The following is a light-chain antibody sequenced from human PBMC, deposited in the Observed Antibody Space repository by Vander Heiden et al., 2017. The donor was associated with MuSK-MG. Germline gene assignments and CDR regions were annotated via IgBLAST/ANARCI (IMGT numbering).Light chain of an antibody. V-gene: IGLV3-1*01. CDR2: QDS. Sequence: SYELTQPPSVSVSPGQTASITCSGDKLGDKYACWYQQKQGPYTVRGSEQDSKRTSGIPERFSCSNSGNTETRRISGTQAMDEADYDWPEWASGPAGVVFGGGTKLTVL. CDR3: PEWASGPAGVV. CDR1: KLGDKY. J-gene: IGLJ2*01.